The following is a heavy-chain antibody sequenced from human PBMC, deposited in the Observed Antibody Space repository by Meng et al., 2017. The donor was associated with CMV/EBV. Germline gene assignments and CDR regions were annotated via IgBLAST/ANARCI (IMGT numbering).Heavy chain of an antibody. D-gene: IGHD2-2*01. CDR3: AREVIVVVPVNYYYYYGMDV. V-gene: IGHV3-7*01. J-gene: IGHJ6*02. CDR2: IKQDGSEK. Sequence: GGSLRLSCAASGFTFSSYWMSWVRQAPGKGLEWVANIKQDGSEKYYVDSVKGRFTISRDNDKNSLYLQMNSLRAEDTAVYYCAREVIVVVPVNYYYYYGMDVWGQGTTVTVSS. CDR1: GFTFSSYW.